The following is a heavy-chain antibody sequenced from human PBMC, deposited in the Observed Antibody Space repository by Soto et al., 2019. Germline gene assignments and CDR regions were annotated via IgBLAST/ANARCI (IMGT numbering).Heavy chain of an antibody. Sequence: SETLSLTCGVSGGTVASSHWWSWVRQSPGGGLEWIGNVYHTGDTNLNPSLQSRVTISVDKSNNQFSLRLNSLAAADTAVYFCAREIVTAGGNNYFDPWGPGTLVTVSS. V-gene: IGHV4-4*02. CDR1: GGTVASSHW. D-gene: IGHD2-21*02. J-gene: IGHJ5*02. CDR2: VYHTGDT. CDR3: AREIVTAGGNNYFDP.